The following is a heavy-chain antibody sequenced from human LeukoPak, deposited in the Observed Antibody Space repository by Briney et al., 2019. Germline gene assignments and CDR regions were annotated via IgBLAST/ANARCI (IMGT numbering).Heavy chain of an antibody. Sequence: SVKVSCKASGFTFTSSTIEWVRQARGQRLEWIGWIVVGSGNTNYAQKFQERVIITRDMSTTTVYMELSSLRSEDTAVYYCAGTPWFGELTLDYWGQGTLVTVSS. CDR1: GFTFTSST. V-gene: IGHV1-58*02. D-gene: IGHD3-10*01. J-gene: IGHJ4*02. CDR2: IVVGSGNT. CDR3: AGTPWFGELTLDY.